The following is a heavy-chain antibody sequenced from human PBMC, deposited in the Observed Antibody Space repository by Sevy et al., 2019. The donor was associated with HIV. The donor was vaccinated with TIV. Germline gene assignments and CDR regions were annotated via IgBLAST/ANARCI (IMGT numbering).Heavy chain of an antibody. Sequence: GGSLRLSCAASGFTFDDYGMRWVRQAPGKGLEWVSGINWNGGSTGYADSVKGRFTISRDNAKNSLYLQMNSLRAEDTALYYRARGYGDYDGGDYWGQGTLVTVSS. J-gene: IGHJ4*02. CDR1: GFTFDDYG. D-gene: IGHD4-17*01. CDR2: INWNGGST. V-gene: IGHV3-20*04. CDR3: ARGYGDYDGGDY.